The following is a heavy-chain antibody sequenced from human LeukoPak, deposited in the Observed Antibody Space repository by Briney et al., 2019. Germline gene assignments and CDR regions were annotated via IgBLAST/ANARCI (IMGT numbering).Heavy chain of an antibody. CDR1: GFTFSSYW. V-gene: IGHV3-7*01. J-gene: IGHJ4*02. Sequence: SGGSLRLSCAASGFTFSSYWMNWVRQAPGKGLEWVANIKQDGSEKNYVDSVKGRFTISRDNAKNSLYLQMNSLRAEDTAVYYCAREGYSYAYYFDYWGQGTLVTVSP. D-gene: IGHD5-18*01. CDR2: IKQDGSEK. CDR3: AREGYSYAYYFDY.